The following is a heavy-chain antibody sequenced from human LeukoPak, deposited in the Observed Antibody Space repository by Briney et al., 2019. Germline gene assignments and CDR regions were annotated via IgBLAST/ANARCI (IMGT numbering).Heavy chain of an antibody. CDR3: ARVAHSSSWAYYYYYYMDV. V-gene: IGHV4-34*01. Sequence: SETLSPTCAVYGGSFSGYYWSWIRQPPGKGLEWIGEINHSGSTYYNPSLKSRVTISVDTSKNQFSLKLSSVTAADTAVYYCARVAHSSSWAYYYYYYMDVWRRGTTVTVSS. CDR1: GGSFSGYY. D-gene: IGHD6-13*01. CDR2: INHSGST. J-gene: IGHJ6*03.